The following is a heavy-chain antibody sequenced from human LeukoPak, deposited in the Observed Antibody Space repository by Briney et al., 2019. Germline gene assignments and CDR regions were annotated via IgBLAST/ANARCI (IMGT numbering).Heavy chain of an antibody. D-gene: IGHD6-13*01. Sequence: SGGSLRLSCAASGFTFSSYSMNWVRQAPGKGLEWVSSISSSSSYIYYADSVKGLFTISRDNAKNSLYLQMNSLRAEDTAVYYCASDAYSSSWYFGDEGNWFDPWGQGTLVTVSS. V-gene: IGHV3-21*01. CDR2: ISSSSSYI. CDR3: ASDAYSSSWYFGDEGNWFDP. J-gene: IGHJ5*02. CDR1: GFTFSSYS.